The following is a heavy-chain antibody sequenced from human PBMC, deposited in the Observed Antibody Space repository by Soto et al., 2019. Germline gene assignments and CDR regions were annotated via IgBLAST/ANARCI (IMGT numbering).Heavy chain of an antibody. V-gene: IGHV3-48*03. J-gene: IGHJ3*02. CDR1: GFTFSSYE. CDR3: ARPTMSGAFDI. Sequence: GGSLRLSCAASGFTFSSYEMNWVRQAQGKGLEWVSYISSSGSTIYYADSVKGRFTISRDNAKNSLYLQMNSLRAEDTAVYYCARPTMSGAFDIWGQGTMVTVS. CDR2: ISSSGSTI. D-gene: IGHD3-10*02.